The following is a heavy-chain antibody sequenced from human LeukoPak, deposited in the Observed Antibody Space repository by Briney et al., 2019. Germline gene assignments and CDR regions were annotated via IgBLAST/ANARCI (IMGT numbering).Heavy chain of an antibody. CDR1: GFTFSSYA. Sequence: PGGSLRLSCAASGFTFSSYAMTWFRQAPGKGLEWVSAFSATDGSAQYAESVEGRFTISRDNSKNTLFLQMNSLGAEDTAVYYCARAKIAAAGTGAFDVWGQGTLVTVSS. D-gene: IGHD6-13*01. CDR2: FSATDGSA. CDR3: ARAKIAAAGTGAFDV. V-gene: IGHV3-23*01. J-gene: IGHJ3*01.